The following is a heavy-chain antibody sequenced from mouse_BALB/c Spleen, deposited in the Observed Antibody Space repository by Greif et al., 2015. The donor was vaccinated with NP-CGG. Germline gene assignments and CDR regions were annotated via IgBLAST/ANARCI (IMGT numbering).Heavy chain of an antibody. CDR2: IWAGGST. D-gene: IGHD2-3*01. CDR3: ARMDGYPSWFAY. J-gene: IGHJ3*01. V-gene: IGHV2-9*02. Sequence: VQLQESGPGLVAPSQSLSITCTVSGFSLTSYGVHWVRQPPGKGLEWLGVIWAGGSTNYNSALMSRLSISKDNSKSQVFLKMNSLQTDDTAMYYCARMDGYPSWFAYWGQGTLVTVSA. CDR1: GFSLTSYG.